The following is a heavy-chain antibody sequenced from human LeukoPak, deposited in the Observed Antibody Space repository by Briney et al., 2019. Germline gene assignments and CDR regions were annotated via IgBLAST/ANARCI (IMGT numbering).Heavy chain of an antibody. V-gene: IGHV3-20*04. CDR1: GFTFDDYG. CDR3: ARGSYYYDSSGYSDFDY. CDR2: INWNGGST. D-gene: IGHD3-22*01. Sequence: GGSLRLSCAASGFTFDDYGMSWVRQAPGKGLEWVSGINWNGGSTGYADSVKGRFTISRDNAENSLYLQMNSLRAEDTALYYCARGSYYYDSSGYSDFDYWGQGTLVTVSS. J-gene: IGHJ4*02.